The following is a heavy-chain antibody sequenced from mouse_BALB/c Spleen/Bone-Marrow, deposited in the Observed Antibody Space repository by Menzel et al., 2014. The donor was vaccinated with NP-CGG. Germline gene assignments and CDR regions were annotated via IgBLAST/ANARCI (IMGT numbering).Heavy chain of an antibody. CDR2: ISYSGST. Sequence: EVQLVESGPGLVKPSQSLSLTCTVTGYSITNDYAWNWIQQFPGNKLEWMGYISYSGSTSYNPSLKSRISITRDTSKNHFFLQLNSLTTEDTATYYCARGTTATRDFDYWGQGTTLTVSS. D-gene: IGHD1-2*01. CDR3: ARGTTATRDFDY. V-gene: IGHV3-2*02. CDR1: GYSITNDYA. J-gene: IGHJ2*01.